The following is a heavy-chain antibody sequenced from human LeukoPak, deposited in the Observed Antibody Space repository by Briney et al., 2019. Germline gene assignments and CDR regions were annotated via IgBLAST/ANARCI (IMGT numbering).Heavy chain of an antibody. J-gene: IGHJ2*01. D-gene: IGHD3-16*01. CDR1: GLTVSSSY. Sequence: GSLRLSCAASGLTVSSSYMSWVRQAPGKGLEWVSIIYNDGSTYYADSMKGRFTVSRDNSKNTLYLQVNSLRADDTALYYCAKVRAEGVWYFDLWGRGTLVTVSS. CDR3: AKVRAEGVWYFDL. V-gene: IGHV3-53*01. CDR2: IYNDGST.